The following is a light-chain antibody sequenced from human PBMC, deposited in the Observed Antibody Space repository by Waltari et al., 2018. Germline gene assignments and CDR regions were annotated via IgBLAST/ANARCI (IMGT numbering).Light chain of an antibody. CDR2: KTS. V-gene: IGKV1-5*03. CDR3: QQYNLFPWT. Sequence: DIHMTPSTSTLSASLADSVTITCRASQSASKWLAWYQQKPGKAPKLLIDKTSTLNAEVPSRFSGSGSGTEFTLTISSLQPEDFATYYCQQYNLFPWTFGQGTKVEVK. CDR1: QSASKW. J-gene: IGKJ1*01.